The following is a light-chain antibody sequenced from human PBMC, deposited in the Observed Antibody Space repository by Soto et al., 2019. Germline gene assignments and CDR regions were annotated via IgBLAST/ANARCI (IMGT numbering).Light chain of an antibody. Sequence: DIQLTQSPSSLSASVGDRITITCRASQSISTYLNWYQQKPGEAPTLLVYDSSTLQSGVPSRFSGSGFGAEFTLTVSSLQPEDFATYYCIQDFISPLTVGQGTKVDIK. CDR1: QSISTY. V-gene: IGKV1-39*01. J-gene: IGKJ1*01. CDR2: DSS. CDR3: IQDFISPLT.